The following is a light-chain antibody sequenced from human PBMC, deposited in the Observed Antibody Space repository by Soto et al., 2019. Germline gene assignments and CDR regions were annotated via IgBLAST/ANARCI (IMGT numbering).Light chain of an antibody. CDR3: QQAHSFPRT. CDR1: QGINNW. V-gene: IGKV1-12*01. CDR2: AAS. J-gene: IGKJ2*01. Sequence: DIQMTQSPSSVSASVGDRVTITCRASQGINNWLAWYRQKPGKVPKLLIYAASSLQSGVPSRFSGSGSGTDFTLTISSLQPEDFATYYCQQAHSFPRTFGQGTKLEIK.